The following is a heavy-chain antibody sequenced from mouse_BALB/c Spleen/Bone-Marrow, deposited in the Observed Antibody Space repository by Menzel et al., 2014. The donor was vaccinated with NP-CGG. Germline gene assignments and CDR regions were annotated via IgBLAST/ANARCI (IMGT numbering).Heavy chain of an antibody. Sequence: QVQLQQPGAELVKPGASVKLSCKSSGYTFTSYYMYWVKQRPGQDLEWIGGINPSNGGTNFNEKFKSKATLTVDKSSSTAYMQLSSPTSEDSAVYYCTREGTFFAYWGQGTLVTVSA. CDR3: TREGTFFAY. CDR1: GYTFTSYY. V-gene: IGHV1S81*02. D-gene: IGHD3-3*01. CDR2: INPSNGGT. J-gene: IGHJ3*01.